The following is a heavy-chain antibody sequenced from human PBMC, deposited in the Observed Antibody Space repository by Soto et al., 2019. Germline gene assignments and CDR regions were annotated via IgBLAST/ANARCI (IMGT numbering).Heavy chain of an antibody. J-gene: IGHJ4*02. CDR1: GYSFAGYW. Sequence: GESLKISCKGAGYSFAGYWITWVRQKPGKGLEWMGRIDPSDSQTYYSPSFRGHVTISVTKSITTVFLQWSSLRASDTAMYYCARQIYDSDTGPNFQYYFDSWGQGTPVTVSS. CDR3: ARQIYDSDTGPNFQYYFDS. D-gene: IGHD3-22*01. CDR2: IDPSDSQT. V-gene: IGHV5-10-1*01.